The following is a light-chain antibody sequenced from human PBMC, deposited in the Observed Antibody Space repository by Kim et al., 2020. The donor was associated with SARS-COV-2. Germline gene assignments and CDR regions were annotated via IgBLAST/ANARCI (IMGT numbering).Light chain of an antibody. CDR3: ALWAASLNVLL. CDR1: SSAIGDNF. Sequence: QSVLTQPPSVSAAPGENIAISCSGSSSAIGDNFVSWYQQVPGAAPKLVIYDNNQRPPGIPDRFSASKSDLSATLTITRLQTGDEADYYCALWAASLNVLLVGGGTQLTVL. J-gene: IGLJ2*01. CDR2: DNN. V-gene: IGLV1-51*01.